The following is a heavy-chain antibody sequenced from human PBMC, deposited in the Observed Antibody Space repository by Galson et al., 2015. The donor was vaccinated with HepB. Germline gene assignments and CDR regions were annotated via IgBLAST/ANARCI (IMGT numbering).Heavy chain of an antibody. CDR2: MSDNGDNT. CDR1: GFTFSSYA. J-gene: IGHJ1*01. Sequence: SLRLSCAASGFTFSSYAIMWVRQAPGKGLEWVSGMSDNGDNTFYADSVKGRFTISSDISKNTVYLQMNSLRVEDTAVYYCATRSGASGWYSYFQYWGQGTLVTVSS. V-gene: IGHV3-23*01. CDR3: ATRSGASGWYSYFQY. D-gene: IGHD6-19*01.